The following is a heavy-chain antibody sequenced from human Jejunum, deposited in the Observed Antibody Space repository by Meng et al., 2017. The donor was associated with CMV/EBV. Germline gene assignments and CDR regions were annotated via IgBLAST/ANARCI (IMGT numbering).Heavy chain of an antibody. J-gene: IGHJ4*02. D-gene: IGHD6-13*01. Sequence: SCTGYGFIFGDYWMSWMRQVPGKGLEWAANMNQDGSERYYRDSVKGRFTVSRDDAENTLYLQMNSLRVDDSAVYFCVRDSSWSCHWGQGTLVTVSS. V-gene: IGHV3-7*01. CDR1: GFIFGDYW. CDR2: MNQDGSER. CDR3: VRDSSWSCH.